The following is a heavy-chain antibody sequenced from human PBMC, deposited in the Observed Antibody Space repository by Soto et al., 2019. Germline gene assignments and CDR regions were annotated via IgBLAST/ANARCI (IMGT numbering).Heavy chain of an antibody. CDR1: GYSFTSYW. CDR2: IYPGDSDT. Sequence: GESLKISCKGSGYSFTSYWIGWVRQMPGKGLEWMGIIYPGDSDTRYSPSFQGQVTISADKSISTAYLQWSSLKASDTAMYYCARQVRGVREAVAVPPISDYWGQGTLVTVSS. V-gene: IGHV5-51*01. D-gene: IGHD6-19*01. J-gene: IGHJ4*02. CDR3: ARQVRGVREAVAVPPISDY.